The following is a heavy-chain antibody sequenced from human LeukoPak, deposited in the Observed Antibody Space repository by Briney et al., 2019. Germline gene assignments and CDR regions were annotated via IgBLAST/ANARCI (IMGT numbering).Heavy chain of an antibody. V-gene: IGHV3-7*04. Sequence: GGSLRLSCAVSGFTFSSYWMSWVRQAPGTGLEWVANIKQDGSETYYVDSVKGRFTISRDNAKNSLYLQMNGLRVEDTAVYYCARAYFDSSGSSWGQGTLVTVSS. CDR3: ARAYFDSSGSS. J-gene: IGHJ5*02. D-gene: IGHD3-22*01. CDR1: GFTFSSYW. CDR2: IKQDGSET.